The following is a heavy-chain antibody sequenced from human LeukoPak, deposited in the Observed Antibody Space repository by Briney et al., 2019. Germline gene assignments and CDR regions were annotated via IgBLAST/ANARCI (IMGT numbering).Heavy chain of an antibody. J-gene: IGHJ6*03. V-gene: IGHV4-59*01. Sequence: SETLSLTRTVSGGSISSYYWSWIRQPPGKGLEWIGYIYYSGSTNYNPSLKSRVTISVDTSKNQFSLKLSSVTAADTAVYYCARVRGIWYYYYYMDVWGKGTTVTVSS. D-gene: IGHD6-25*01. CDR1: GGSISSYY. CDR2: IYYSGST. CDR3: ARVRGIWYYYYYMDV.